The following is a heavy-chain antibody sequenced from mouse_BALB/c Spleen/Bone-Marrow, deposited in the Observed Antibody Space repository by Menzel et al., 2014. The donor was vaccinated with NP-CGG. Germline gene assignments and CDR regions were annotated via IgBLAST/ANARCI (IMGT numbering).Heavy chain of an antibody. D-gene: IGHD2-4*01. V-gene: IGHV1S81*02. Sequence: VKLQESGAELVKPGASVKLSCKASGYTFTSYWMHWVKRRPGQGLEWIGEINPSNGRTNYNEKFKSKATLTVDKSSSTAYMQLSSLTSEDSAVYYCARWGITLAYWGQGTLVTVSA. CDR2: INPSNGRT. J-gene: IGHJ3*01. CDR1: GYTFTSYW. CDR3: ARWGITLAY.